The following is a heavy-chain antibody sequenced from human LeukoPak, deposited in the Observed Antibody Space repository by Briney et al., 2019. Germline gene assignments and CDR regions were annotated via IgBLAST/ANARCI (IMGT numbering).Heavy chain of an antibody. CDR1: GFTFSSYA. D-gene: IGHD4-17*01. CDR2: ISYDGSNK. Sequence: PGRSLRLSCAASGFTFSSYAMHWVRQAPGKGLEWVAVISYDGSNKYYADSVKGRFTISRDNSKNTLYLQMNSLRAEDTAVYYCAIYGDYFDYWGQGTLVTVSS. V-gene: IGHV3-30-3*01. J-gene: IGHJ4*02. CDR3: AIYGDYFDY.